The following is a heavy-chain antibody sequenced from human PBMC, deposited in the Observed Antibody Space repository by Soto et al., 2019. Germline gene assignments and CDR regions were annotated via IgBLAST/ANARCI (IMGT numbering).Heavy chain of an antibody. D-gene: IGHD3-16*01. CDR3: ERAEFLSYDVS. CDR2: INAGNGNT. V-gene: IGHV1-3*01. CDR1: GYTFTSYA. J-gene: IGHJ5*02. Sequence: ASVKVSCKASGYTFTSYAMHWVRQAPGQRLEWMGWINAGNGNTKYSQKFQGRVIITRDTSASTAYMELSSLRSEDTAVYYCERAEFLSYDVSWGQGTMVTVSS.